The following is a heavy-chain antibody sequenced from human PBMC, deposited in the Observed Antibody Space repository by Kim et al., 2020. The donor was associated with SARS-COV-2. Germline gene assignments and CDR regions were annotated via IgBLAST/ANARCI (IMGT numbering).Heavy chain of an antibody. CDR3: ATGMWIAARRGSIDY. Sequence: QKFQGRVTMTEDTSTDTAYMELSSLRSEDTAVYYCATGMWIAARRGSIDYWGQGTLVTVSS. D-gene: IGHD6-6*01. J-gene: IGHJ4*02. V-gene: IGHV1-24*01.